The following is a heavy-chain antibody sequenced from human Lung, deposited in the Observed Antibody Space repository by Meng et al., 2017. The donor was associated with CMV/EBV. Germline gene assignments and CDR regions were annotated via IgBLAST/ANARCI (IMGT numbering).Heavy chain of an antibody. V-gene: IGHV3-66*02. J-gene: IGHJ4*02. D-gene: IGHD6-19*01. CDR3: ARMPKWLGAHFDY. Sequence: ESXKISXAASGFTVTDNYMIWVRQAPGKGLEWVSVIYSADRAYYADSVRGRFTISRDISKNTVYLQMNSLRAEDTAVYYCARMPKWLGAHFDYWGQGTLVXVSS. CDR1: GFTVTDNY. CDR2: IYSADRA.